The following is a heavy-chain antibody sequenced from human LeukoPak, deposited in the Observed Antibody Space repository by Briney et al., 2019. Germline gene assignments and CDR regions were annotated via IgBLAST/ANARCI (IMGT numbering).Heavy chain of an antibody. CDR1: GYTFASYD. CDR3: ARVGVYYDSKGSFDY. Sequence: VASVKVSCKASGYTFASYDINWVRQATGQGLEWMGWMNPNSGGTNYAQKFQGRVTMTRDTSISTAYMELSRLRSDDTAVYYCARVGVYYDSKGSFDYWGQGTLVTVSS. D-gene: IGHD3-22*01. J-gene: IGHJ4*02. CDR2: MNPNSGGT. V-gene: IGHV1-2*02.